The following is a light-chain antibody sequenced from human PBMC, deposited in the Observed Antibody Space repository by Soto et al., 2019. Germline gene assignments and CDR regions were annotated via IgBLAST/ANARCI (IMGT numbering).Light chain of an antibody. CDR1: SSDVGGYNY. Sequence: QSVLTQPASVSGSPGQWTTISCTGTSSDVGGYNYVSWYQHHPGKAPKLMIYDVTNRPSGVSKRFSGSKSGNTASLTISGLQTENEADYYCSSYTSSNSYVFGTGTKVTVL. V-gene: IGLV2-14*03. J-gene: IGLJ1*01. CDR3: SSYTSSNSYV. CDR2: DVT.